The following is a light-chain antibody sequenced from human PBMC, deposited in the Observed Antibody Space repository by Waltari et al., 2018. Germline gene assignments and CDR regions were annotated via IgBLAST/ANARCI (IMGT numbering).Light chain of an antibody. CDR3: QTGGFGIWV. CDR2: VNSDGSH. V-gene: IGLV4-69*01. Sequence: QLMLTQSPSASASLGASATLPCTLSSGHSISPIPSPPEQRGKGPRYLMTVNSDGSHIKGDGIPDRFSGSSSGAERYLTIASRQSEDETDYDCQTGGFGIWVFGGGTKLTVL. J-gene: IGLJ3*02. CDR1: SGHSISP.